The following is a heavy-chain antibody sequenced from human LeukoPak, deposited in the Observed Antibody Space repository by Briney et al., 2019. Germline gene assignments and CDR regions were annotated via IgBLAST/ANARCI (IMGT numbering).Heavy chain of an antibody. CDR3: ASSDFWSEPFDY. CDR1: GYTFTRHY. D-gene: IGHD3-3*01. CDR2: LNPSDGST. J-gene: IGHJ4*02. V-gene: IGHV1-46*01. Sequence: ASVKVSCKASGYTFTRHYMHWVRQAPGQGLEWMGILNPSDGSTTYAQKFQGRVTMTRDTSISTAYMELSRLRSDDTAVYYCASSDFWSEPFDYWGQGTLVTVSS.